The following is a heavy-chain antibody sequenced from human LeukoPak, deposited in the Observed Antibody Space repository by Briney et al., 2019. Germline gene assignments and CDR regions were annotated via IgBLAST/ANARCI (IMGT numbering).Heavy chain of an antibody. CDR2: IYYSGST. CDR1: GGSISSGGYY. D-gene: IGHD3-10*01. V-gene: IGHV4-61*08. CDR3: ASPGYFYGSGSVDDAFDI. J-gene: IGHJ3*02. Sequence: PSQTLSLTCAVSGGSISSGGYYWSWIRQPPGKGLEWIGYIYYSGSTNYSPSLKSRVTISVDTSKNQFSLRLSSVTAADTAVYYCASPGYFYGSGSVDDAFDIWGQGTTVTVSS.